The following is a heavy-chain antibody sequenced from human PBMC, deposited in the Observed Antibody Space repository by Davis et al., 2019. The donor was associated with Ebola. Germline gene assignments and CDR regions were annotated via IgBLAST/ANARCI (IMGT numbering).Heavy chain of an antibody. CDR2: INPSSGST. Sequence: AASVKVSCKASGYTFTSYYMHWVRQAPGQGLEWMGIINPSSGSTDYAQKSQGRVTMTRDTSTSTVYMELSSLRSEDTAVYYCTRDQFVVGASDAFDIWGQGTMVTVSS. D-gene: IGHD2-21*01. CDR1: GYTFTSYY. J-gene: IGHJ3*02. V-gene: IGHV1-46*01. CDR3: TRDQFVVGASDAFDI.